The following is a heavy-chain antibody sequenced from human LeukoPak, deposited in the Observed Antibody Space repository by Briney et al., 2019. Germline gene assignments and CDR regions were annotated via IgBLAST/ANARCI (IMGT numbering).Heavy chain of an antibody. CDR2: ISGSGGST. J-gene: IGHJ4*02. CDR3: AKDPVPHCSSTSCWGGY. CDR1: GFTFSSYA. V-gene: IGHV3-23*01. Sequence: GGSLRLSCAASGFTFSSYAMSWVRQAPGKGLEWVSAISGSGGSTYYADSVKGRFTISRDSSKNTLYLQMNSLRAEDTAVYYCAKDPVPHCSSTSCWGGYWGQGTLVTVSS. D-gene: IGHD2-2*01.